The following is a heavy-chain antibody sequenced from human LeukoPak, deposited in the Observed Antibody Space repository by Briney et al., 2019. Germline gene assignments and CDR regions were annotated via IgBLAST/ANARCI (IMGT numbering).Heavy chain of an antibody. Sequence: SETLSLTCTVSGGSMISSSNYWGWIRQPQGKGLEWIGSIYYSGSTYYNPSLKSRVTISVDTSKNQFSLKLSSVTAADTAVYYCARHGLLRYFDWSPYNWFEPWGQGTLVTVSS. J-gene: IGHJ5*02. CDR2: IYYSGST. CDR3: ARHGLLRYFDWSPYNWFEP. CDR1: GGSMISSSNY. V-gene: IGHV4-39*01. D-gene: IGHD3-9*01.